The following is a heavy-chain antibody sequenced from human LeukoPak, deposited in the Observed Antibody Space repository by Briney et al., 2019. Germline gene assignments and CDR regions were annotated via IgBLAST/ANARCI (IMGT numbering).Heavy chain of an antibody. CDR1: GFTFSSYA. Sequence: PGGSLRLSCAASGFTFSSYAMSWVRQAPGKGLEWVSYISTTGSTIYYADSVKGRFTISRDNAKNSLYLQMNSLRDEDTAVYYCARDRSSSGYYPFDYWGQGTLVTVSS. V-gene: IGHV3-48*02. CDR2: ISTTGSTI. CDR3: ARDRSSSGYYPFDY. J-gene: IGHJ4*02. D-gene: IGHD3-22*01.